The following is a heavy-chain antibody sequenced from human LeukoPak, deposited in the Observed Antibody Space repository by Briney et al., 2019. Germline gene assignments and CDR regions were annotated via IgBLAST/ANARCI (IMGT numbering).Heavy chain of an antibody. J-gene: IGHJ4*02. CDR2: ISGSSSYT. V-gene: IGHV3-11*05. CDR3: ARGDDSSGYYYGVAY. CDR1: GFTFSDYY. Sequence: PGGSLRLSCAASGFTFSDYYMSWIRQAPGKGLEWVSCISGSSSYTNNADSVKGRFTISRDNAKNSLYLQMNGLRAEDTAVYYCARGDDSSGYYYGVAYCGQGTLVTVSS. D-gene: IGHD3-22*01.